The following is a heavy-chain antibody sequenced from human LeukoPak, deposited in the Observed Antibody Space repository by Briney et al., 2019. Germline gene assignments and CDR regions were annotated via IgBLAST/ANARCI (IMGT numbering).Heavy chain of an antibody. CDR2: ISGSGGST. J-gene: IGHJ4*02. D-gene: IGHD5-12*01. Sequence: GGSLRLSCAASGFTFSSYAMSWVHQAPGKGLEWVSAISGSGGSTYYADSVKGRFTISRDNSKNTLYLQMNSLRAEDTAVYYCAKGLGYSGCGEDYWGQGTLVTVSS. CDR1: GFTFSSYA. CDR3: AKGLGYSGCGEDY. V-gene: IGHV3-23*01.